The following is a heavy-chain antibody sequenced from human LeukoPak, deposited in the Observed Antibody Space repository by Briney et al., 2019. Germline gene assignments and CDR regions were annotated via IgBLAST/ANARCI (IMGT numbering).Heavy chain of an antibody. V-gene: IGHV3-23*01. CDR2: ISGSGGST. CDR3: ARDRAAAARQPVDY. Sequence: GGSLRLSCAASGFNFSSYAMSWVRQAPGEGLEWVSAISGSGGSTYYADSVKGRFTISRDNAKNSLYLQMNSLRAEDTAVYYCARDRAAAARQPVDYWGQGTLVTVSS. CDR1: GFNFSSYA. J-gene: IGHJ4*02. D-gene: IGHD6-13*01.